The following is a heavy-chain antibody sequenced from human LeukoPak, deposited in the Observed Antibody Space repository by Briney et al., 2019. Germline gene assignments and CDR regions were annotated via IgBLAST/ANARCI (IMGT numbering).Heavy chain of an antibody. D-gene: IGHD1-26*01. Sequence: GGSLRLSCAASGFTFSSYEMNWVRQAPGKGLEWVSYISSSGSTIYYAASVKGRFSISRDSSKNTVYLQMNSLRAEDTAVYYCARELREHGVFDIWGQGTMVTVSS. V-gene: IGHV3-48*03. J-gene: IGHJ3*02. CDR1: GFTFSSYE. CDR3: ARELREHGVFDI. CDR2: ISSSGSTI.